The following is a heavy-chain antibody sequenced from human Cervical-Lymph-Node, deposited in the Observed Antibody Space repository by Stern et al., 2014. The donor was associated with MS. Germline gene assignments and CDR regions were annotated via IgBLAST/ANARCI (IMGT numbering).Heavy chain of an antibody. J-gene: IGHJ4*02. CDR2: IYYSGST. Sequence: QVQLQESGPGLVKPSETLSLTCTVSGGSVTNYFWSWIRPPPGKALEWVGYIYYSGSTNFNPSLRSRVTMSVDTSKNQFSLRLSSVTTADTAVYYCAREACANGGDCFIDYWGQGTLVTVSS. CDR3: AREACANGGDCFIDY. V-gene: IGHV4-59*02. D-gene: IGHD2-21*02. CDR1: GGSVTNYF.